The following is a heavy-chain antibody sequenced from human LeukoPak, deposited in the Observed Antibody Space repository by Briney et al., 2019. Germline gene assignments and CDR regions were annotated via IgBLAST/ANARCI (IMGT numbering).Heavy chain of an antibody. D-gene: IGHD2-2*01. CDR2: IYPGDSDT. CDR3: ARGYCGSTNCYFDY. CDR1: GYRFTNYW. V-gene: IGHV5-51*03. J-gene: IGHJ4*02. Sequence: PGESLKISCKGPGYRFTNYWIGWVRQMPGKGLEWMGIIYPGDSDTRYSPSFQGQVTISADKSISTAYLQWNSLKASDTAMYYCARGYCGSTNCYFDYWGQGTLATVSS.